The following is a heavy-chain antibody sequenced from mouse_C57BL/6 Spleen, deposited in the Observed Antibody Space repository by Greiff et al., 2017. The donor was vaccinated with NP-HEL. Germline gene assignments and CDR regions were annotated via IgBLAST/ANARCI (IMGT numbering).Heavy chain of an antibody. D-gene: IGHD1-1*01. J-gene: IGHJ1*03. CDR2: IDPSDSYT. CDR1: GYTFTSYW. CDR3: ARADYYGSSFHWYFDV. Sequence: VQLQQPGAELVKPGASVKLSCKASGYTFTSYWMQWVKQRPGQGLEWIGEIDPSDSYTNYNQKFKGKATLTVDTSSSTAYMQLSSLTSEDSAVYYCARADYYGSSFHWYFDVWGTGTTVTVSS. V-gene: IGHV1-50*01.